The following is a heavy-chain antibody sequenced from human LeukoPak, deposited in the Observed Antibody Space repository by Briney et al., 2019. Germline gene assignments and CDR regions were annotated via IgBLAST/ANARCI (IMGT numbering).Heavy chain of an antibody. D-gene: IGHD3-10*01. CDR1: GYTFSNYA. CDR3: AREREETYGSGSYTFDY. J-gene: IGHJ4*02. CDR2: INTNNGNT. Sequence: GASVKVSCKASGYTFSNYAMHWVRQAPGQRLEWMGWINTNNGNTNYVQRLQGRLTMTTDTSTSTAYMELRSLRSDDTAVYYCAREREETYGSGSYTFDYWGQGTLVTVSS. V-gene: IGHV1-3*04.